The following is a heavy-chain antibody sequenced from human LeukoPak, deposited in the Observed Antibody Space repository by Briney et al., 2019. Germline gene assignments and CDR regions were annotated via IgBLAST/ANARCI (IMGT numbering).Heavy chain of an antibody. J-gene: IGHJ4*02. D-gene: IGHD6-6*01. CDR3: ARFFSRPRYFDY. Sequence: ASVKVSCKASGYTFTGYYMHWVRQAPGQGLEWMGWINPNSGGTNYAQKFQGRVTMTRDTSISTAYMELSRLRFDDTAVYYCARFFSRPRYFDYWGQGTLVTVSS. CDR2: INPNSGGT. CDR1: GYTFTGYY. V-gene: IGHV1-2*02.